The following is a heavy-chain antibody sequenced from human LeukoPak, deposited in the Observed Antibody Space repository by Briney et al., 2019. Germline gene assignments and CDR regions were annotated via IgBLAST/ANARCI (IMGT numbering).Heavy chain of an antibody. J-gene: IGHJ6*03. Sequence: SVKVSCKASGGTFSSYAISWVRQARAQGLEWMGGIIPIFGTANYAQKFQGRVTITADESTSTAYMELSSLRSEDTAVYYCARAGVDSSSWYGFYYYYYMDVWGKGTTVTVSS. CDR1: GGTFSSYA. V-gene: IGHV1-69*01. D-gene: IGHD6-13*01. CDR2: IIPIFGTA. CDR3: ARAGVDSSSWYGFYYYYYMDV.